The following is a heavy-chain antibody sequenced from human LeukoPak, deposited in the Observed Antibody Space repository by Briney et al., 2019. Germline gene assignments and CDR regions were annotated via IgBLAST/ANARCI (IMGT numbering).Heavy chain of an antibody. Sequence: ASVKVSCKASGYTFTGYYMHWVRQAPGQGLEWMGRINPNSGGTNYAQKFQGRVTMTRDTSISTAYMDLSRLRSDDTAVYYCARDRIAAAGNWFDPWGQGTLVTVSS. CDR2: INPNSGGT. CDR1: GYTFTGYY. CDR3: ARDRIAAAGNWFDP. D-gene: IGHD6-13*01. V-gene: IGHV1-2*06. J-gene: IGHJ5*02.